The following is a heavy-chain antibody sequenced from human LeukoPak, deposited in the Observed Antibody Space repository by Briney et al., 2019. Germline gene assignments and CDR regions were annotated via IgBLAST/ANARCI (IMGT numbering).Heavy chain of an antibody. CDR3: ARGVWFGELLWDFDY. J-gene: IGHJ4*02. CDR1: GFTFDDYG. D-gene: IGHD3-10*01. CDR2: INWNGGST. Sequence: GGSLRLSCAASGFTFDDYGMSWVRQAPGKGLEWVSGINWNGGSTGYADSVKGRFTISRDNAKNSLFLQMNSLRAEDTALYYCARGVWFGELLWDFDYWGQGTLVTVSS. V-gene: IGHV3-20*04.